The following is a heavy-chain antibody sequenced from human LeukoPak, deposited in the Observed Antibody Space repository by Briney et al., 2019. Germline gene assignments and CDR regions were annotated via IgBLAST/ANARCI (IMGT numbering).Heavy chain of an antibody. Sequence: PSETLSLTCAVSGGSISSNSYYWGWIRQPPGKGLEWIGSIYYSGSTYYNPSLKSRVTISVDTSKNQFSLKLSSVTAADTAVYYCAAGRAAAAIVTYWGQGTRVTVSS. J-gene: IGHJ4*02. V-gene: IGHV4-39*01. CDR3: AAGRAAAAIVTY. CDR2: IYYSGST. CDR1: GGSISSNSYY. D-gene: IGHD6-25*01.